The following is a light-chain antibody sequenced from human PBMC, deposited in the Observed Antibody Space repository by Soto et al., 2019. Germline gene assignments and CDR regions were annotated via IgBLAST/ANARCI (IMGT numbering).Light chain of an antibody. Sequence: EVVMTQSPVTLSVSPGETATLSCRASRTVYSNLAWYQQKPGQAPRLLIHAASTRASGVPARFSGSGSGTEFTLTICSLQPEDFAVYYCQQYSTWPPITFGPGTRLDIK. V-gene: IGKV3-15*01. J-gene: IGKJ5*01. CDR2: AAS. CDR3: QQYSTWPPIT. CDR1: RTVYSN.